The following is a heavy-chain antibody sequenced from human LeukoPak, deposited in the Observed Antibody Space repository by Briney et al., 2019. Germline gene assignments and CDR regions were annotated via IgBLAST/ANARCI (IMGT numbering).Heavy chain of an antibody. CDR1: XFTFHEYA. D-gene: IGHD3-10*01. V-gene: IGHV3-43*02. J-gene: IGHJ4*02. CDR3: ANGGYGSGTSGAFDY. CDR2: ISGDGRRT. Sequence: GGSLRLSCAAXXFTFHEYAMHWVRQAPGXXXXXVSLISGDGRRTYYADSVKGRFTISRDNSRNSLYLQVNSLRTADTALYYCANGGYGSGTSGAFDYWGPGTQVIVSS.